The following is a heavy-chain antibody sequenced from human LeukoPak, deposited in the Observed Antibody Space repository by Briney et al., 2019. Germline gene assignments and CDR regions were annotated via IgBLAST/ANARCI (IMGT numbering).Heavy chain of an antibody. CDR3: ASLLENYYDSSGYYYYFDY. J-gene: IGHJ4*02. Sequence: GASVKVSCKASGYTFTSYYMHWVRQAPGQGLEWMGIINPSGGSTSYAQKFQGRVTMTRDTSISTAYMELSRLRSDDTAVYYCASLLENYYDSSGYYYYFDYWGQGTLVTVSS. V-gene: IGHV1-46*01. CDR1: GYTFTSYY. D-gene: IGHD3-22*01. CDR2: INPSGGST.